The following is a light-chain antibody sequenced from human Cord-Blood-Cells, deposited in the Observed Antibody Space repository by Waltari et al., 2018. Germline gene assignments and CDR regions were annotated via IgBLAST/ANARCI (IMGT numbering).Light chain of an antibody. CDR1: SSNIGAGYD. CDR3: QSYDSSLSGSV. J-gene: IGLJ2*01. V-gene: IGLV1-40*01. CDR2: GSS. Sequence: QSVLTQPPSVSGAPGQRVTISCTGSSSNIGAGYDVHWYQQLPGTAPNLLSYGSSNRPSGVPGRFSGSKSGTSASLAITGLQAEDEADYYCQSYDSSLSGSVFGGGTKLTVL.